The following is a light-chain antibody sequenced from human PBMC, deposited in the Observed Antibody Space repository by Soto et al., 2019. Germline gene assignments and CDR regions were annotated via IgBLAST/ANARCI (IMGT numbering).Light chain of an antibody. CDR1: QGIGDN. Sequence: EVVLTQSPGNRSFSAGERATLSWRASQGIGDNLAWYQHKPGQPPRLLIYDTSTRATGIPARFSVSRSGTEFSLTISRLKSEDFAVYYCQQRNNWPWTFRGGTKVDIK. CDR2: DTS. CDR3: QQRNNWPWT. V-gene: IGKV3D-15*01. J-gene: IGKJ4*01.